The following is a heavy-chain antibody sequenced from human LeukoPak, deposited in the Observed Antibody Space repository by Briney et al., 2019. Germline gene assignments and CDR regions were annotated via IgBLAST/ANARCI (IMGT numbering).Heavy chain of an antibody. CDR2: INHSGST. V-gene: IGHV4-34*01. CDR1: GGSFSGYY. J-gene: IGHJ6*03. Sequence: SETLSLTCAVYGGSFSGYYWSWIRQPPGKGLEWIGEINHSGSTNYNPSLKSRVTISVDTSKTQFSLKLSSVTAADTAVYYCARLRVAARRRDYYYYMDVWGKGTTVTISS. D-gene: IGHD6-19*01. CDR3: ARLRVAARRRDYYYYMDV.